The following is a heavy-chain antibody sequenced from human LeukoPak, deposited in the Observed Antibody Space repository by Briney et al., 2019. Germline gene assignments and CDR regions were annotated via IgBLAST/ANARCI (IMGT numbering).Heavy chain of an antibody. Sequence: SETLSLTCTVSGGSTSSYYWSWIRQPPGKGLEWIGYIYYSGSTNYNPSLKSRVTISVDTSKNQFSLKLSSVTAADTAVYYCARFNSGCSEASCYVHYWGQGILVIVSS. CDR2: IYYSGST. CDR3: ARFNSGCSEASCYVHY. J-gene: IGHJ4*02. V-gene: IGHV4-59*01. D-gene: IGHD2-2*01. CDR1: GGSTSSYY.